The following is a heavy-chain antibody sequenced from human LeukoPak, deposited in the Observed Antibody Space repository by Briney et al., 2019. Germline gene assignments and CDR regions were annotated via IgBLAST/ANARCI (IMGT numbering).Heavy chain of an antibody. J-gene: IGHJ4*02. CDR1: GYTFTSYG. CDR2: ISAYNGNT. V-gene: IGHV1-18*01. Sequence: ASVKVSCKASGYTFTSYGISWVRQAPGQGLEWMGWISAYNGNTNYAQKLQGRVTMTTDTSTSTAYMELRSLSSDDTAVYYCARDHYYDFWSGYFPGYWGQGTLVTVSS. CDR3: ARDHYYDFWSGYFPGY. D-gene: IGHD3-3*01.